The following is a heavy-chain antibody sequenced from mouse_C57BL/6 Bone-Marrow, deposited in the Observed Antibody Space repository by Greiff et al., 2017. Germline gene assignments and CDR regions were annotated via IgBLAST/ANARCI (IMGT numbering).Heavy chain of an antibody. V-gene: IGHV1-4*01. D-gene: IGHD4-1*02. CDR1: GYTFTSYT. Sequence: QVQLQQSGAELARPGASVKMSCKASGYTFTSYTMHWVKQRPGQGLEWIGYINPSSGYTKYNQKFKDKATLTADKSSSTAYMQLSSLTSEDSAVYYCVYANWGEGGYWGQGTTLTVSS. J-gene: IGHJ2*01. CDR2: INPSSGYT. CDR3: VYANWGEGGY.